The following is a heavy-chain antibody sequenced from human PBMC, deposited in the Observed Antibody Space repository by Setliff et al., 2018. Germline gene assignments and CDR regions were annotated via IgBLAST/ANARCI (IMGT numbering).Heavy chain of an antibody. CDR2: ITTSGSTI. Sequence: PGESLKISCAASALTFSSYWMNWVRQAPGKGLEWISYITTSGSTIYYADSVKGRFTISRDNSKNTLYLQMNSLRVEDTAVYYCAKWERGTTSDYFDYWGQGALVTVSS. V-gene: IGHV3-48*01. CDR3: AKWERGTTSDYFDY. D-gene: IGHD1-26*01. J-gene: IGHJ4*02. CDR1: ALTFSSYW.